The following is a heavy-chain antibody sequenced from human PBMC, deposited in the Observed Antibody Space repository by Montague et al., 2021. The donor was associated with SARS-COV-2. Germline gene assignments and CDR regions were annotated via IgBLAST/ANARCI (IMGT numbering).Heavy chain of an antibody. J-gene: IGHJ6*02. CDR3: ARTWEINKSCRRYDMDV. Sequence: PALVKPTQTLTLTCTFSGFSLTTSAMCVSRIRQPPGKALEWLARIDWDGDEYYSASLKSRLTITKDTSKDQVVLTMTNMDPADTATYYCARTWEINKSCRRYDMDVWGQGTTVTVSS. CDR1: GFSLTTSAMC. D-gene: IGHD1-26*01. V-gene: IGHV2-70*11. CDR2: IDWDGDE.